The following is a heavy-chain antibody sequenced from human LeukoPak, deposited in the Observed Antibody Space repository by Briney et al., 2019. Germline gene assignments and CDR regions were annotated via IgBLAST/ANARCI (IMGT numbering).Heavy chain of an antibody. CDR2: IKSKTDGGTT. D-gene: IGHD3-16*01. V-gene: IGHV3-15*01. CDR3: TTQGAYDYDWGSYDH. Sequence: GGSLRLSCAASGFTFSDAWMSWVRQAPGKGLEWVGRIKSKTDGGTTDYAAPVKGRFTISRDDSKNTLYLQMNSLKTEDTAVYYCTTQGAYDYDWGSYDHWGQGTLVTVSS. CDR1: GFTFSDAW. J-gene: IGHJ4*02.